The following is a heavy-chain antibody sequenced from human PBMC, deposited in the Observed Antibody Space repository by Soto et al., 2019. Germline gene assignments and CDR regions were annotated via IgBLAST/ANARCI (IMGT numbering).Heavy chain of an antibody. CDR3: ARGLAGSGWYVHWSDP. CDR2: INHSGST. Sequence: SEPPSLTRAVSGGSFSGYYWSWIRQPPGKGLEWIGEINHSGSTNYNPSLKSRVTISVDTSKNQFSLKLSSVTAADTAVYYCARGLAGSGWYVHWSDPWAKGSPVTVLS. CDR1: GGSFSGYY. D-gene: IGHD6-19*01. J-gene: IGHJ5*02. V-gene: IGHV4-34*01.